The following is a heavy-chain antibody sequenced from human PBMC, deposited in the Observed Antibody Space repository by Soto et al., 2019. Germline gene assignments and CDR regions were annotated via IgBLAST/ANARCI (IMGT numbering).Heavy chain of an antibody. Sequence: QVQLVQSGAEVQKPGSSVKVSCKASGGTFSNYTITWVRQAPGQGLEWMGRIIPILDIANYAKKFQGRVTITADKFTSTAYMELSSLRSEDTAVYYCARDVGLGPVTVSTHVDYWGQGTLVIVSS. D-gene: IGHD4-17*01. V-gene: IGHV1-69*08. CDR1: GGTFSNYT. J-gene: IGHJ4*02. CDR3: ARDVGLGPVTVSTHVDY. CDR2: IIPILDIA.